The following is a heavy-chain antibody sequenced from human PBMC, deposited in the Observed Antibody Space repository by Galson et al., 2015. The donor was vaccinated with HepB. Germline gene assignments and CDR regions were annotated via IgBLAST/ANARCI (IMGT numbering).Heavy chain of an antibody. Sequence: SLRLSCAASGFTFSSYAMHWVRQAPGKGLEWVAVISYDGSNNYYADSVKGRFTISRDNSKNTLYLQMNSLRAEDTAVYYCARAYYYGSGSYYNLDYWGQGTLVTVSS. CDR1: GFTFSSYA. V-gene: IGHV3-30*04. J-gene: IGHJ4*02. CDR3: ARAYYYGSGSYYNLDY. CDR2: ISYDGSNN. D-gene: IGHD3-10*01.